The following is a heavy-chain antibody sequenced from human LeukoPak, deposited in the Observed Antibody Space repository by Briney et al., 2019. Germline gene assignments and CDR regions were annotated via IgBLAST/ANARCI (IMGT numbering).Heavy chain of an antibody. CDR3: ALGGPYSGSADAFDI. V-gene: IGHV1-69*04. J-gene: IGHJ3*02. Sequence: GASVKVSCKASGGTFSSYAISWVRQAPGQGLEWMGRIIPILGIANYAQKFQGRVTITADKSTSTAYMELSSLRSEDTAVYYCALGGPYSGSADAFDIWGQGTMVTVSS. CDR2: IIPILGIA. CDR1: GGTFSSYA. D-gene: IGHD1-26*01.